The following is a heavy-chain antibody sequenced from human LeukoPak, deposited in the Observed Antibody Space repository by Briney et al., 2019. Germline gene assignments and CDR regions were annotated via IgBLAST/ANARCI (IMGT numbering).Heavy chain of an antibody. CDR3: ARDLPTDIVVVVAAEDSDAFDI. D-gene: IGHD2-15*01. J-gene: IGHJ3*02. V-gene: IGHV3-30*02. CDR1: GFTFSSYG. Sequence: GGSLRLSCAASGFTFSSYGMHWVRQAPGKGLGWVAFIRYDGSNKYYADSVKGRFTISRDNAKNSLYLQMNSLRAEDTAVYYCARDLPTDIVVVVAAEDSDAFDIWGQGTMVTVSS. CDR2: IRYDGSNK.